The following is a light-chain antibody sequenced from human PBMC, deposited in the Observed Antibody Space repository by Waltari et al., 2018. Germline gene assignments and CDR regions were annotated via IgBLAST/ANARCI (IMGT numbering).Light chain of an antibody. CDR2: YAS. Sequence: AIRMTQSPFSLSASVGDRVTITCWASQGISSYLAWYQQKPAKAPKLFIYYASSLQSGVPSRFSGSGSGTDYTLTISSLQPEGFATYYCQQYYSTLAITFGQGTRLEIK. CDR1: QGISSY. V-gene: IGKV1D-43*01. CDR3: QQYYSTLAIT. J-gene: IGKJ5*01.